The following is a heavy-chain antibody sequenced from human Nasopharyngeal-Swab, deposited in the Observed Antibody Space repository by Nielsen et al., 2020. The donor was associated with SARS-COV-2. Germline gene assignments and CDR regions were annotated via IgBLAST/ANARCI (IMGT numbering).Heavy chain of an antibody. CDR2: IYSGGST. J-gene: IGHJ4*02. Sequence: GESLKISCAASGFTVSSNYMSRVRQAPGKGLEWVSVIYSGGSTYYADSVKGRFTISRDNSKNTLYLQMNSLRAEDTAVYYCARVGGSSPLDYWGQGTLVTVSS. CDR1: GFTVSSNY. V-gene: IGHV3-66*01. D-gene: IGHD6-13*01. CDR3: ARVGGSSPLDY.